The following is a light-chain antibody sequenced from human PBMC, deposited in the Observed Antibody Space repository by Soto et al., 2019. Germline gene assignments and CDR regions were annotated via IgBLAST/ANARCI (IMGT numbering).Light chain of an antibody. Sequence: AIRMTQSPSSCSASTGDRVTITCRASQGISSYLAWYQQKPGKAPKLLIYAASTLQSGVPSRFSGSGSGTDFTLTISCLQSEDFATYYCLQYYSYPRTFGQGPKVEIK. CDR2: AAS. CDR1: QGISSY. J-gene: IGKJ1*01. CDR3: LQYYSYPRT. V-gene: IGKV1-8*01.